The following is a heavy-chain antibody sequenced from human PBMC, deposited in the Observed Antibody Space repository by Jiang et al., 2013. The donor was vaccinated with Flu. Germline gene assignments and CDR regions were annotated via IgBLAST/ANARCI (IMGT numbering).Heavy chain of an antibody. D-gene: IGHD2-15*01. Sequence: VQLVESGGGLVQPGGSLRLSCAASGFTFSSYWMSWVRQAPGKGLEWVANIKQDGSEKYYVDSVKGRFTISRDNAKNSLYLQMNSLRAEDTAVYYCARDRRADCSGGSCYFDAFDIWGQGTMVTVSS. V-gene: IGHV3-7*03. CDR2: IKQDGSEK. CDR3: ARDRRADCSGGSCYFDAFDI. CDR1: GFTFSSYW. J-gene: IGHJ3*02.